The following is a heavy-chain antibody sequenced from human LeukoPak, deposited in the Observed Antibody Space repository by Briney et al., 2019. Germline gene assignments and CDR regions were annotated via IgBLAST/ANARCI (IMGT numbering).Heavy chain of an antibody. D-gene: IGHD4-17*01. CDR3: ARSRTTVTKDALDY. CDR2: ISSYSNYI. CDR1: GFTFSTYS. J-gene: IGHJ4*02. Sequence: GGSLRLSRAASGFTFSTYSMNWVRQAPGKGLEWVSSISSYSNYINYADSVKGRFTISRDNAENSLYLQMNSLRAEDTAVYYCARSRTTVTKDALDYWGQGTLVTVSS. V-gene: IGHV3-21*01.